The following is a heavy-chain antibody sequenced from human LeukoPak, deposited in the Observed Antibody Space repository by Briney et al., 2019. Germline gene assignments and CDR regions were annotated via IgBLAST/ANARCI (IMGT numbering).Heavy chain of an antibody. CDR3: ARELADAYYYYGMDV. V-gene: IGHV3-33*01. CDR1: GFTFSTYG. Sequence: GGSLRLSCAASGFTFSTYGMHWVRQAPGKGLEWVAVIYFDGNKKDYGESVQGRFTISRDNSKNTLSLQMNGLRAEDTAVYYCARELADAYYYYGMDVWGQGTTVTVSS. CDR2: IYFDGNKK. D-gene: IGHD2-15*01. J-gene: IGHJ6*02.